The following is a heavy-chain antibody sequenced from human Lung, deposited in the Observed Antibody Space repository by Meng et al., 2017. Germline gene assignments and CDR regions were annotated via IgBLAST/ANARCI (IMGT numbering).Heavy chain of an antibody. D-gene: IGHD6-13*01. CDR3: ATGAAAADH. Sequence: VWWVECWGGLVKPGGALRLSCLASGFSFTDAWMSWVRQAPGKGLEWVGRIKSNSDGGTTDYAAPVKGRFTISRDDSKNTLYLQMNSLITEDTAVYFCATGAAAADHWGQGTLVTVSS. CDR2: IKSNSDGGTT. V-gene: IGHV3-15*01. J-gene: IGHJ4*02. CDR1: GFSFTDAW.